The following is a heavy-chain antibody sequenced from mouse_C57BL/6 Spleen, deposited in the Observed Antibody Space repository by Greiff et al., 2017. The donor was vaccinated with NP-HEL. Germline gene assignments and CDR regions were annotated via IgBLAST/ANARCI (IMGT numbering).Heavy chain of an antibody. Sequence: EVQRVESGGGLVKPGGSLKLSCAASGFTFSSYTMSWVRQTPEKRLEWVATISGGGGNTYYPDSVKGRFTISRDNAKNTLYLQMSSLRSEDTALYYCARTITTVVAQWGQGTLVTVSA. J-gene: IGHJ3*02. CDR2: ISGGGGNT. V-gene: IGHV5-9*01. CDR1: GFTFSSYT. D-gene: IGHD1-1*01. CDR3: ARTITTVVAQ.